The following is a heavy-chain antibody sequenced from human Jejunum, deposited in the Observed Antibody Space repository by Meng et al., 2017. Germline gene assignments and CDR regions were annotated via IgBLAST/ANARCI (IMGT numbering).Heavy chain of an antibody. CDR3: ARDTYSSSSGYFHN. CDR2: ISYDGSNK. J-gene: IGHJ1*01. Sequence: GESLKISCAASGFRFSSCAMYWVRQVPGKGLEWVAVISYDGSNKYYADSVKGRFTISRDNSKNTLYLEINDLRADDTAVYYYARDTYSSSSGYFHNWGQGTLVTVSS. D-gene: IGHD6-6*01. V-gene: IGHV3-30*01. CDR1: GFRFSSCA.